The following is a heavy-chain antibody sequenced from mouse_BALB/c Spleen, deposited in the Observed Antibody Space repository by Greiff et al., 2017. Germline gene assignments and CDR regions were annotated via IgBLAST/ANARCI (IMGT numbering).Heavy chain of an antibody. CDR1: GFTFSSYA. J-gene: IGHJ4*01. D-gene: IGHD2-10*02. CDR3: ARRYGNAMDY. V-gene: IGHV5-9-4*01. Sequence: EVQLVESGGGLVKPGGSLKLSCAASGFTFSSYAMSWVRQSPEKRLEWVAEISSGGSYTYYPDTVTGRFTISRDNAKNTLYLEMSSLRSEDTAMYYCARRYGNAMDYWGQGTSVTVSS. CDR2: ISSGGSYT.